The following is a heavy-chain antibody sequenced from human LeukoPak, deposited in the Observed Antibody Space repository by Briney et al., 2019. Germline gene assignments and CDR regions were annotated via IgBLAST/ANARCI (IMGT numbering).Heavy chain of an antibody. V-gene: IGHV1-8*01. CDR3: ARDSSYSSSSNWYFDL. CDR2: MNPNSGNT. D-gene: IGHD6-6*01. CDR1: GYTFTSYD. Sequence: ASVKVSCKASGYTFTSYDINWVRQATGQGLEWMGWMNPNSGNTGYAQKFQGRVTMTRDTSISTAYMELSRLRSDDTAVYYCARDSSYSSSSNWYFDLWGRGTLVTVSS. J-gene: IGHJ2*01.